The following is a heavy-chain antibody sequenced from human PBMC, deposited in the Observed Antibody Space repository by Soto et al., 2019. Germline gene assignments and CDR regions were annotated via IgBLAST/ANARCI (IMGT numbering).Heavy chain of an antibody. CDR3: ATRRVVLRFLEWTPGNWFDP. J-gene: IGHJ5*02. D-gene: IGHD3-3*01. V-gene: IGHV1-24*01. CDR2: FDPEDGET. CDR1: GYTLTELS. Sequence: ASVKVSCKVSGYTLTELSMHWVREAPGKGLEWMGGFDPEDGETIYAQKFQGRVTMTEDTSTDTAYMELSSLRSEDTAVYYCATRRVVLRFLEWTPGNWFDPWGQGTLVTVSS.